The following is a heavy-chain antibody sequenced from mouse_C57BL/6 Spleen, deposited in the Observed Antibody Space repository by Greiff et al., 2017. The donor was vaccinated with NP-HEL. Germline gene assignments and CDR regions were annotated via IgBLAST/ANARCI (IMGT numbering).Heavy chain of an antibody. Sequence: QVQLQQSGAELAKPGASVKLSCKASGYTFTSYWMHWVKQRPGQGLEWIGYINPSSGYTKYNQKFKDKATLTADKSSSTAYMQLSSLTYEDSAVYYCARNYYDYDGEYYYAMDYWGQGTSVTVSS. CDR1: GYTFTSYW. J-gene: IGHJ4*01. CDR3: ARNYYDYDGEYYYAMDY. V-gene: IGHV1-7*01. CDR2: INPSSGYT. D-gene: IGHD2-4*01.